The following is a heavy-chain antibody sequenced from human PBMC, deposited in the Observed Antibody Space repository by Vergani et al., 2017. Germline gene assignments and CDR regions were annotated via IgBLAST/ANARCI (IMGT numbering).Heavy chain of an antibody. V-gene: IGHV4-59*01. D-gene: IGHD3-3*01. CDR3: ARVGDAFWGGSYYMDV. CDR2: IYYSGST. J-gene: IGHJ6*03. CDR1: GGSISSYY. Sequence: QVQLQESGPGLVKPSETLSLTCTVSGGSISSYYWSWIRQPPGKGLEWIGYIYYSGSTNYNPSLKSRVTISVDTSKNQFSLKLSSVTAADTAVYYCARVGDAFWGGSYYMDVWGKGTTVTVSS.